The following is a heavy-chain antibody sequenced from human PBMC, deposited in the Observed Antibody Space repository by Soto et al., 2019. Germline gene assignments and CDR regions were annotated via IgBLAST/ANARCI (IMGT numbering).Heavy chain of an antibody. CDR2: IIPIFGTA. J-gene: IGHJ5*02. CDR1: GGTFSSYA. Sequence: ASVKVSCKASGGTFSSYAISWVRQAPGQGLEWMGGIIPIFGTANYAQKFQGRVTITADKSTSTAYMELSSLRSEDTAVYYCARGGDIVLIDNWFDPWGQGTLVTAPQ. V-gene: IGHV1-69*06. CDR3: ARGGDIVLIDNWFDP. D-gene: IGHD2-8*01.